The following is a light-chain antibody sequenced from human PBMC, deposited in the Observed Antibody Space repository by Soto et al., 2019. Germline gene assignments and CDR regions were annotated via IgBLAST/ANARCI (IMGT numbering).Light chain of an antibody. V-gene: IGKV1-39*01. J-gene: IGKJ3*01. CDR1: EYIITY. Sequence: DIQMTQSPSSLSASIGDRVTLTCRASEYIITYLNWYQQKPGKAPKLLIYAASSLQSGAPSRFSGSGSGTDFPLTISSLHPEDFAIYYCQQSYTTPFTFGPGTKVDIK. CDR3: QQSYTTPFT. CDR2: AAS.